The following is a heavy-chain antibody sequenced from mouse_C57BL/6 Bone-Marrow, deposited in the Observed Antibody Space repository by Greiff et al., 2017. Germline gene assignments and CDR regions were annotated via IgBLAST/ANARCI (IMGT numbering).Heavy chain of an antibody. J-gene: IGHJ4*01. V-gene: IGHV2-9*01. CDR1: GFSLTSYG. CDR3: ARRGDYYAMDY. CDR2: IWGGGST. Sequence: VQLQQSGPGLVAPSPSLSITCTVSGFSLTSYGVDWVRQPPGKGLEWLGVIWGGGSTNYNSDLMSSLSISKDNSKSQVYIKMNRLQTEDTAMYYCARRGDYYAMDYWGQGTSVTVSS.